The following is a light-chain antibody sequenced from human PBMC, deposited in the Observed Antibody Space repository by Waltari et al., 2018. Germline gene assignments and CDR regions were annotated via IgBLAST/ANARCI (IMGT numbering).Light chain of an antibody. CDR3: AAWAESLGGWV. J-gene: IGLJ3*02. Sequence: QSVLNQPPSASGTPGQTVTISCFGSRSNIGNTYIYWYQHVPGTAPKLLIYWNDRRPCGVPDRVSGFKAGTTATLIISGLRSDGGADYFCAAWAESLGGWVFGGGTKLTVL. CDR1: RSNIGNTY. V-gene: IGLV1-47*01. CDR2: WND.